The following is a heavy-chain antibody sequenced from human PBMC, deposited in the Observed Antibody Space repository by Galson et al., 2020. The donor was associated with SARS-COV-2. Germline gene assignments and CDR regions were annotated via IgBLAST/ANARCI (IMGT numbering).Heavy chain of an antibody. CDR3: AKKGSGSGLPIDY. J-gene: IGHJ4*02. Sequence: GGSLRLSCAASGFSFSSYDMHWVRQAPGKGLEWVAFIRYDGSSKYYADSVKGRFTISRDNSKNTLYLQINSLRTEDTAVFYGAKKGSGSGLPIDYWGQGTLVTVSS. CDR1: GFSFSSYD. V-gene: IGHV3-30*02. CDR2: IRYDGSSK. D-gene: IGHD6-19*01.